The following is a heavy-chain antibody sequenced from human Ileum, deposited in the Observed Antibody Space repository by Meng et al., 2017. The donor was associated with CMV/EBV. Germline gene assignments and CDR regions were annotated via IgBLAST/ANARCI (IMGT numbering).Heavy chain of an antibody. CDR2: ISSSSSYI. CDR1: GFTFSSYS. J-gene: IGHJ6*02. D-gene: IGHD2-2*01. V-gene: IGHV3-21*01. Sequence: GESLKISCAASGFTFSSYSMNWVRQAPGKGLEWVSSISSSSSYIYYADSVKGRFTISRDYAKNSLYLQMNSLRAEDTAVYYCARDDIVVVLMGYYGMDVWGQGTMVTVSS. CDR3: ARDDIVVVLMGYYGMDV.